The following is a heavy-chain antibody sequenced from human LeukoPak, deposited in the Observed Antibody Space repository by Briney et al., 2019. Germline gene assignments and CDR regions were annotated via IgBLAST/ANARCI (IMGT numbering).Heavy chain of an antibody. D-gene: IGHD6-13*01. CDR2: IYPGDSDT. CDR3: ARRIDSSSSNWFDP. CDR1: GYSFTSYW. J-gene: IGHJ5*02. Sequence: GESLKISCKGSGYSFTSYWVAWVRQLPGKGLEWVGIIYPGDSDTRYSPSFQGQATISADKSLTTAYLQWRSLKASDTAVYYCARRIDSSSSNWFDPWGQGTLVTVSS. V-gene: IGHV5-51*01.